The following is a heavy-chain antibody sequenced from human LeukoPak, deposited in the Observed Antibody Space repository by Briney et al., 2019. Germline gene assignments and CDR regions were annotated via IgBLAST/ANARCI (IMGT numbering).Heavy chain of an antibody. V-gene: IGHV3-33*08. J-gene: IGHJ4*02. CDR3: ARFGDYYYDSSGYLPDY. D-gene: IGHD3-22*01. CDR1: GFTFSSYG. Sequence: PGGSLRLSCAASGFTFSSYGMNWVRQAPGKGLEWVAFIRYDGGNKYYADSVKGRFTISRDNAKNSLYLQMNSLRAEDTAVYYCARFGDYYYDSSGYLPDYWGQGTLVTVSS. CDR2: IRYDGGNK.